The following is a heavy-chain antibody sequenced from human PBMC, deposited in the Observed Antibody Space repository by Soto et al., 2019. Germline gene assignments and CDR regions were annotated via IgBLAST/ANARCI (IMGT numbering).Heavy chain of an antibody. J-gene: IGHJ6*02. D-gene: IGHD3-10*01. Sequence: QVQLQESGPGLVKPSETLSLTCTVSGGSIDGRNCAWIRQPPGKGLEWLGYVYYDGGSSYNPSVKRRLTPSKEPSKSQFSLQLRSVTAAGTAVYYCVGPGIGNPPGPVDGWGRGTTVTVSS. V-gene: IGHV4-59*08. CDR1: GGSIDGRN. CDR2: VYYDGGS. CDR3: VGPGIGNPPGPVDG.